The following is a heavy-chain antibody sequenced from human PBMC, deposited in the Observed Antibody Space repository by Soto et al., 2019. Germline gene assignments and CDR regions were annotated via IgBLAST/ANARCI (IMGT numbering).Heavy chain of an antibody. CDR3: AKDIGPVARDYYYYGMDV. CDR1: GFTFSSYG. D-gene: IGHD5-12*01. J-gene: IGHJ6*02. CDR2: ISYDGSNK. Sequence: GGSLRLSCAASGFTFSSYGMHWVRQAPGKGLEWVAVISYDGSNKYYADSVKGRFTISRDNSKNTLYLQMNSLRAGDTAVYYCAKDIGPVARDYYYYGMDVWGQGTTVTVSS. V-gene: IGHV3-30*18.